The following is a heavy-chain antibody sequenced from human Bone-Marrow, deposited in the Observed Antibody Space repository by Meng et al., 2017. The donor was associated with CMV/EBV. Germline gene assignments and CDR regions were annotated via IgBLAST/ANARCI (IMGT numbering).Heavy chain of an antibody. CDR2: IYHSGNS. CDR3: ARAEYFYDSSGLGRDPTYFDY. Sequence: SETLSLTCTVSGYSISSGYYWGWIRQPPGKGLEWIGSIYHSGNSYYNPSLKSRVTISVDTSKNQFSLKLRSVTAADTAVYYCARAEYFYDSSGLGRDPTYFDYWGRGTLVTGYS. D-gene: IGHD3-22*01. CDR1: GYSISSGYY. V-gene: IGHV4-38-2*02. J-gene: IGHJ4*02.